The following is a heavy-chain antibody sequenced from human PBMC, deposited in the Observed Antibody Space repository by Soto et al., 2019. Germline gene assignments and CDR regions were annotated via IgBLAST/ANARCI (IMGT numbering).Heavy chain of an antibody. Sequence: EVQLLESGGDLVQPGGSLRLSCAASGITFSSYAMGRVRQAPGTGLEWVSVIDGSGGDRSLADSWKGRFTISRDNSKNSLYLLMGRLSVEDTARYSCAKEIVAGEYVETSAFDVWGQGTLGTVSS. CDR1: GITFSSYA. CDR3: AKEIVAGEYVETSAFDV. CDR2: IDGSGGDR. D-gene: IGHD3-22*01. V-gene: IGHV3-23*01. J-gene: IGHJ4*02.